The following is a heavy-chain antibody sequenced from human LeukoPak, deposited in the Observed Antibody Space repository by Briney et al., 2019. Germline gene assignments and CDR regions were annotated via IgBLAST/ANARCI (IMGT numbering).Heavy chain of an antibody. J-gene: IGHJ5*02. CDR2: INHSGST. Sequence: SETLSLTCAVYGGSFSGYSWSWIRRPPGKGLEWIGEINHSGSTNYNPSLKSRVTMSVDTSKNQFSLKLISVTAADTAVYYCARPGYSGFDYSSGWKNWFDPWGQGTLVTVSS. CDR3: ARPGYSGFDYSSGWKNWFDP. D-gene: IGHD5-12*01. CDR1: GGSFSGYS. V-gene: IGHV4-34*01.